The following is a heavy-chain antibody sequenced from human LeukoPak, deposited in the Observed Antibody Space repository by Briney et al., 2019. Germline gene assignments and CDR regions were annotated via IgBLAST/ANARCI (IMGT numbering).Heavy chain of an antibody. CDR2: VYNSDYT. D-gene: IGHD2-15*01. J-gene: IGHJ4*02. CDR1: GGSINRYY. V-gene: IGHV4-4*08. CDR3: AINLCSSYSYLFVY. Sequence: SETLPLTCTVSGGSINRYYWSWVRQPPGKGLEWIWYVYNSDYTQQHPSLKGRVSISFNTPKTLFSLRKTSAAAADAAVYFCAINLCSSYSYLFVYWGQGSLVSASS.